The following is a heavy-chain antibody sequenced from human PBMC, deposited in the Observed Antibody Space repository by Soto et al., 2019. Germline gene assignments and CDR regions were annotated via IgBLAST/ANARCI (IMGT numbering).Heavy chain of an antibody. CDR1: GFTFRWFG. CDR2: ISNDGSNE. V-gene: IGHV3-30*18. CDR3: AKGEVRGLIPSYFDY. J-gene: IGHJ4*02. D-gene: IGHD3-10*01. Sequence: GGSLRLSCAGSGFTFRWFGMNWVRQAPGKGLEWVARISNDGSNEYYVDSVKGRFTISRDNSKNTLYLQMDSLRAEDTAVYYCAKGEVRGLIPSYFDYWGLGTLVTVS.